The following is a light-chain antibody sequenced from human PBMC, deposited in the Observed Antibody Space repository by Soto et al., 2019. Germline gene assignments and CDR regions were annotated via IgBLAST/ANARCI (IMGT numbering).Light chain of an antibody. CDR2: HSS. CDR3: QHTYTTPIT. Sequence: DIQMTQSPSSLSASVGDRVTITCRASQSISTYLNWYQQKPGKAPKLLIYHSSTLQSGVPSRFSGSGSGTDFTLTISSLQPEDFVTYYCQHTYTTPITFGQGTRREIK. CDR1: QSISTY. V-gene: IGKV1-39*01. J-gene: IGKJ5*01.